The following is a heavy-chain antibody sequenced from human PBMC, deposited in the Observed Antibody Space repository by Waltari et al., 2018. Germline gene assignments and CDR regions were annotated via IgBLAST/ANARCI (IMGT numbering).Heavy chain of an antibody. Sequence: QVQLQQWGAGLLKPSETLSLTCAVYGGSFSGYYWSWIRQPPGKGLEWIGEINHSGSTNYNPSLKSRVTISVDTSKNQFSLKLSSVTAADTAVYYCARAGEGDILTGYYGLGAFDYWGQGTLVTVSS. CDR3: ARAGEGDILTGYYGLGAFDY. CDR2: INHSGST. J-gene: IGHJ4*02. V-gene: IGHV4-34*01. D-gene: IGHD3-9*01. CDR1: GGSFSGYY.